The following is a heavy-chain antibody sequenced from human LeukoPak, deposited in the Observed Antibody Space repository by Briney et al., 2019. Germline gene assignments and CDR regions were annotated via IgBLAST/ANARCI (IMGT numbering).Heavy chain of an antibody. J-gene: IGHJ6*03. CDR1: GFTFSSYE. CDR3: AKEELRRITMWGYMDV. D-gene: IGHD3-10*02. V-gene: IGHV3-21*01. CDR2: ISSSSSYI. Sequence: GGSLRLSCAASGFTFSSYEMNWVRQAPGKGLEWVSSISSSSSYIYYADSVKGRFTISRDSAKNSLYLQMNSLRAEDTAVYYCAKEELRRITMWGYMDVWGKGTTVTISS.